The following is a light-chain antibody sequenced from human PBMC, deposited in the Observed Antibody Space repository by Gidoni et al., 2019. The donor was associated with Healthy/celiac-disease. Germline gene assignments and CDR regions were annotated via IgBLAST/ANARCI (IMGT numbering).Light chain of an antibody. Sequence: QPVLTQPPAVSGAPGQRVTIPCTGSSANIGAGYDVHWYQQLPGTAPKLLIYGNRNRPSGVPDRFSGSKSGTSASLAITGLQAEDEADYYCQSYDSSLSCSVVFGGGTKLTVL. CDR1: SANIGAGYD. CDR2: GNR. V-gene: IGLV1-40*01. J-gene: IGLJ2*01. CDR3: QSYDSSLSCSVV.